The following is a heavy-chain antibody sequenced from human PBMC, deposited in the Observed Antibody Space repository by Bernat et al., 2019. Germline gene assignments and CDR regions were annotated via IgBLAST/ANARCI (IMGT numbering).Heavy chain of an antibody. J-gene: IGHJ4*02. V-gene: IGHV4-39*01. CDR1: GGFISSSSYY. Sequence: QLQLQESGPGLVKPSETLSLTCTVSGGFISSSSYYWGWIRQPPGKGLEWIGSIYYSGSTYYNPSLKSRVTISVDTSKNQFSLKLSSVTAADTAVYYWARQDGDYVALFDYWGQGTLVTVSS. CDR2: IYYSGST. CDR3: ARQDGDYVALFDY. D-gene: IGHD4-17*01.